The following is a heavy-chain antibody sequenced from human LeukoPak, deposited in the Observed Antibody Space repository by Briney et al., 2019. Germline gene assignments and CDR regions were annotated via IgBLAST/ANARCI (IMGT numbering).Heavy chain of an antibody. J-gene: IGHJ4*02. D-gene: IGHD3-10*01. CDR2: IKSKTDGGTT. CDR3: TTSPYGSGSYLD. V-gene: IGHV3-15*01. CDR1: GFTFSNAW. Sequence: GGSLRLSCAASGFTFSNAWMSWVRQAPGKGLEWVGRIKSKTDGGTTDYAAPVKGRFTISRDDSKNTLYLQMNSLKTEDTAVYYCTTSPYGSGSYLDWGQGTLVIVSS.